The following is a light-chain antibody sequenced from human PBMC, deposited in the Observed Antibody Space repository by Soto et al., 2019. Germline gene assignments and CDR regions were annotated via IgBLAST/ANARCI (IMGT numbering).Light chain of an antibody. Sequence: VMTQSPATRSVSPGERATLSCRASQNLRSSLAWYQQKPGQAPRLLICGASTRATGIPARFSGIGSGTEFTLTISSMQPDDFATYYCQPYNSYWTFGQGTKVDI. J-gene: IGKJ1*01. CDR2: GAS. CDR1: QNLRSS. CDR3: QPYNSYWT. V-gene: IGKV3-15*01.